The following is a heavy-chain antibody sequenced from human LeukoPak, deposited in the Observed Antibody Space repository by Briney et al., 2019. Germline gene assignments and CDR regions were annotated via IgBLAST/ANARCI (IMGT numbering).Heavy chain of an antibody. CDR3: ARESYDIYGDPSFDY. Sequence: GGSLRLSCAASGFTFSSYSMSWVRQAPGKGLEWVSSISSSSSYIYYADSVKGRFTISRDNAKNSLYLQMNSLRAEDTAVYYCARESYDIYGDPSFDYWGQGTLVTVSS. CDR2: ISSSSSYI. CDR1: GFTFSSYS. J-gene: IGHJ4*02. D-gene: IGHD4-17*01. V-gene: IGHV3-21*01.